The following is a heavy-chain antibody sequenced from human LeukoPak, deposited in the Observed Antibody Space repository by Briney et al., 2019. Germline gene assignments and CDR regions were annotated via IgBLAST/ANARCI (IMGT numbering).Heavy chain of an antibody. CDR3: ARDRSSGYYPYYFDY. CDR1: GYTFTSYY. D-gene: IGHD3-22*01. CDR2: INPSGGST. Sequence: ASVKVSCKASGYTFTSYYMHWVRQAPGQGLEWMGIINPSGGSTSYAQKFQGRVTMTRDTSTSTVYMELSSLRSEDTAVYYCARDRSSGYYPYYFDYWGPGTLVTVSS. J-gene: IGHJ4*02. V-gene: IGHV1-46*03.